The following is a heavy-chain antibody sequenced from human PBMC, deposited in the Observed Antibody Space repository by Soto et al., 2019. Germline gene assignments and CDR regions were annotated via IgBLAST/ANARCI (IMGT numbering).Heavy chain of an antibody. Sequence: EVQLVESGGGLVQPGGSLRLSCAASGFTFSSYWMSWVRQAPGKGLEWVANIKQDVSEKYYVDSVKGRFPISRDNAKNSLYLQMNSLRAEDTAVYYCARVIVVVPAAHPLDYWGQGTLVTVSS. CDR3: ARVIVVVPAAHPLDY. CDR1: GFTFSSYW. D-gene: IGHD2-2*01. J-gene: IGHJ4*02. V-gene: IGHV3-7*04. CDR2: IKQDVSEK.